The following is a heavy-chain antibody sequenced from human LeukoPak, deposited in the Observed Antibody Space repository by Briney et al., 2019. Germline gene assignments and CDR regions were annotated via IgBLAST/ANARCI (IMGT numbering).Heavy chain of an antibody. Sequence: PSETLSLTCTVSGGSISSYYWNWIRQPPGKGLEWIGYIYYSGSTNYNPSLKSRVTISVDTSKNQFSLKLSSVTAADTAVYYCARGSIKNFDYWGQGTLVTVSS. CDR2: IYYSGST. J-gene: IGHJ4*02. V-gene: IGHV4-59*01. CDR3: ARGSIKNFDY. CDR1: GGSISSYY. D-gene: IGHD3-9*01.